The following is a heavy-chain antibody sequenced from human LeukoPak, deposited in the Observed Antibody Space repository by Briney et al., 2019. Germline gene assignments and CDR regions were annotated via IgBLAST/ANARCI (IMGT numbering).Heavy chain of an antibody. J-gene: IGHJ4*02. V-gene: IGHV3-30*02. D-gene: IGHD3-3*01. CDR1: GFTFSSYG. Sequence: PGGSLSLSCAASGFTFSSYGMHWVRQAPGPGLELVAFIRYDGSNKSYADSVKGRFTTSRRNSTHTLYMQMTSLRAEETAAHYYAKDPRAENLGSFWSGYFPFDYWGQGTLVTVSS. CDR2: IRYDGSNK. CDR3: AKDPRAENLGSFWSGYFPFDY.